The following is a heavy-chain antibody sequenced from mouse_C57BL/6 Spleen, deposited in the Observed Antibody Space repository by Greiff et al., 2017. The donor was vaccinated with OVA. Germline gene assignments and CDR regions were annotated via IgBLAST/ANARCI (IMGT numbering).Heavy chain of an antibody. Sequence: VQLQQPGTELVKPGASVKLSCKASGYTFTSYWMHWVKQRPGQGLEWIGNINPSNGGTNYNEKFKSKATLTADKSSSTAYMQLSSLTSEDSAVYYCARSTNWDWYFDVWGTGTTVTVSS. J-gene: IGHJ1*03. CDR3: ARSTNWDWYFDV. D-gene: IGHD4-1*01. CDR1: GYTFTSYW. V-gene: IGHV1-53*01. CDR2: INPSNGGT.